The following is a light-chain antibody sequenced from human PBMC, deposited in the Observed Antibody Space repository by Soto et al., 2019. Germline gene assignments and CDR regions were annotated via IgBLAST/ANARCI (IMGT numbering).Light chain of an antibody. CDR1: QSVSSN. V-gene: IGKV3D-15*01. Sequence: ENVLTQSPGTLSLSPGERATLSCRASQSVSSNFLAWYQQKPGQAPRLLIYGASNRATGIPERFSGSGSETDFTLTISSLQSEDFAVYYCQQYNKWPLTFGGGTKVEIK. J-gene: IGKJ4*01. CDR3: QQYNKWPLT. CDR2: GAS.